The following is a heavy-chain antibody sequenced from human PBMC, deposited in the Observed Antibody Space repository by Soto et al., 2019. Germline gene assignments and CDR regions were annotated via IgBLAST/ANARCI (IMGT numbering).Heavy chain of an antibody. CDR3: ARELGSSWPRGIYMDV. CDR2: INHSGST. D-gene: IGHD6-13*01. J-gene: IGHJ6*03. Sequence: SETLSLTCAVYGGSFSGYYWSWIRQPPGKGLEWIGEINHSGSTNYNPSLKSRVTISVDTSKNQFSLKLSSVTAADTAVYYCARELGSSWPRGIYMDVWGKGTTVTVSS. CDR1: GGSFSGYY. V-gene: IGHV4-34*01.